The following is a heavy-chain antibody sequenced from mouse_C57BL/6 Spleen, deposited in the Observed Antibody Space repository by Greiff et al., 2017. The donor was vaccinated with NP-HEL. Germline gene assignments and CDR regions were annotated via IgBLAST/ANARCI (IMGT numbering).Heavy chain of an antibody. V-gene: IGHV14-4*01. Sequence: EVQVVESGAELVRPGASVKLSCTASGFNIKDDYMHWVKQRPEQGLEWIGWIDPENGDTEYASKFQGKATITADTSSNTAYLQLSSLTSEDTAVYYCTTRRGFDYWGQGTTLTVSS. CDR3: TTRRGFDY. CDR1: GFNIKDDY. CDR2: IDPENGDT. J-gene: IGHJ2*01.